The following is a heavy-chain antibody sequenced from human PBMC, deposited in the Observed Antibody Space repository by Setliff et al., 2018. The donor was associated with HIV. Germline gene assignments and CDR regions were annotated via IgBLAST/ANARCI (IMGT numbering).Heavy chain of an antibody. CDR3: ATVFYYNSESYSLDY. V-gene: IGHV1-69*13. D-gene: IGHD3-10*01. J-gene: IGHJ4*02. CDR1: GGTSNNYA. CDR2: IIPLFGTT. Sequence: SVKVSCKASGGTSNNYAISWVRQAPGQGLEWVGGIIPLFGTTNYAQKFQGRVTITADESTNTAHMELNSLRSIDTAMYYCATVFYYNSESYSLDYWGQGILVTVSS.